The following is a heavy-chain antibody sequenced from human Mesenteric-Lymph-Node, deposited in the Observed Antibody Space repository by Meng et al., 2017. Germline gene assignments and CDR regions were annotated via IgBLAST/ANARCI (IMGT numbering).Heavy chain of an antibody. CDR2: INTITGIP. J-gene: IGHJ5*02. CDR3: ARRFSSSWFDP. V-gene: IGHV7-4-1*02. D-gene: IGHD6-13*01. CDR1: GYTFTSYA. Sequence: HLGQLWFEVKGPGAPVKISCKASGYTFTSYAMSWVRQAPGQGLEWMGWINTITGIPTYAQDFTGRFVFSLDTSVSTAYLQISSLKAEDTAVFYCARRFSSSWFDPWGQGTLVTVSS.